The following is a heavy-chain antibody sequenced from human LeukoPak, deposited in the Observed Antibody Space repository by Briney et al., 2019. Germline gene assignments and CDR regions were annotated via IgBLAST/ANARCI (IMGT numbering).Heavy chain of an antibody. Sequence: ASVKVSCKASGYTFTGYYMHWVRQAPGQGLEWMGWISAYNGNTNYAQKLQGRVTMTTDTSTSTAYMELRSLRSDDTAVYYCARDRGLMGNTAMGHWGQGTLVTVSS. CDR2: ISAYNGNT. J-gene: IGHJ4*02. CDR3: ARDRGLMGNTAMGH. D-gene: IGHD5-18*01. V-gene: IGHV1-18*04. CDR1: GYTFTGYY.